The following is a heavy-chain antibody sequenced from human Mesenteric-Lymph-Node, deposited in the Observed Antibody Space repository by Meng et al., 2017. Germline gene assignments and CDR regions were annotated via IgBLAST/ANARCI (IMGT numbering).Heavy chain of an antibody. CDR2: ITGGGATT. Sequence: GGSLRLSCAVSGITFNMYGMNWVRQAPGKGLEWVSAITGGGATTYYADSVKGRFTISRDNSKNTLFLQMHSLTADDAAVYYCATASSRAWNDAFDLWGQGTVVSVSS. D-gene: IGHD1-1*01. J-gene: IGHJ3*01. V-gene: IGHV3-23*01. CDR1: GITFNMYG. CDR3: ATASSRAWNDAFDL.